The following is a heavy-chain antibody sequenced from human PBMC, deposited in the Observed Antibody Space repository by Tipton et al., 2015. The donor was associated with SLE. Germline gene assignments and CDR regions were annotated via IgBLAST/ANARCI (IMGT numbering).Heavy chain of an antibody. Sequence: SLRLSCAASGFTFYRHWMHWVRQAPGKGLVWVSRMNTDGTITSYVDSVKGRFTISRDNAKNTLYLQMNSLRVDDTAIYYCTRSFVAAPFDSWGQGTLVSVPS. J-gene: IGHJ4*02. V-gene: IGHV3-74*01. CDR1: GFTFYRHW. CDR2: MNTDGTIT. CDR3: TRSFVAAPFDS. D-gene: IGHD6-19*01.